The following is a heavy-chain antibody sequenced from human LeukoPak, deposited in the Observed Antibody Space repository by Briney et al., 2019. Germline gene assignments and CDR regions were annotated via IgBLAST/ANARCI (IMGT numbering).Heavy chain of an antibody. CDR3: ARDRYYHGSGIHQRFDY. CDR1: GYTFTSYY. J-gene: IGHJ4*02. V-gene: IGHV1-46*01. Sequence: ASVKVSCKASGYTFTSYYMHWVRQAPGQGLEWMGIINPSGGSTSYAQKFQGRVTMTRDTSTSTVYMELSSLRSEDTAVYYCARDRYYHGSGIHQRFDYWGQGTLVTVSS. CDR2: INPSGGST. D-gene: IGHD3-10*01.